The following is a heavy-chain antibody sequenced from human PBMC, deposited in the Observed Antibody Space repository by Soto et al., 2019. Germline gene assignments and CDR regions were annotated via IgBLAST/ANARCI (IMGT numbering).Heavy chain of an antibody. V-gene: IGHV4-59*08. CDR2: IYYSGST. CDR1: RGSIGTYF. D-gene: IGHD4-17*01. Sequence: QVQLQESGPGLVKPSETLSPNCSVSRGSIGTYFWGWIRQPLGKGLEWIGHIYYSGSTSYNPSHRSRGTISLDASKNQFSLRLRSVRAADTAVYYCARSYGDVPEYWGQGTLVSVSS. J-gene: IGHJ4*02. CDR3: ARSYGDVPEY.